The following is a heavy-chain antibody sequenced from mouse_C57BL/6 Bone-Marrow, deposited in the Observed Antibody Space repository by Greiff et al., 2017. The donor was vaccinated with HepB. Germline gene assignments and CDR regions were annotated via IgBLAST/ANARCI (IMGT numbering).Heavy chain of an antibody. CDR1: GFTFSSYG. D-gene: IGHD2-4*01. Sequence: EVKLVESGGDLVKPGGSLKLSCAASGFTFSSYGMSWVRQTPDKRLEWVATISSGGSYTYYPDSVKGRFTISRDNAKNTLYLQMSSLKSEDTAMYYCARHDYPYYFDYWGQGTTLTVSS. J-gene: IGHJ2*01. CDR3: ARHDYPYYFDY. V-gene: IGHV5-6*01. CDR2: ISSGGSYT.